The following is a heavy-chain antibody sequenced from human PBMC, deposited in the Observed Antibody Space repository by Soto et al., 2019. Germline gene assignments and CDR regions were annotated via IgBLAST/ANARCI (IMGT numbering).Heavy chain of an antibody. CDR3: ARTTGDAFDI. CDR1: GFTFSSYE. V-gene: IGHV3-48*03. CDR2: ISSSGSTI. J-gene: IGHJ3*02. D-gene: IGHD4-17*01. Sequence: EVQLVESGGGLVQPGGSLRLSCAASGFTFSSYEVNWVRQAPGKGLEWVSYISSSGSTIYYADSVKGRFTISRDNAKNSLYLQMNSLRAEDTAVYYCARTTGDAFDIWGQGTMVTVSS.